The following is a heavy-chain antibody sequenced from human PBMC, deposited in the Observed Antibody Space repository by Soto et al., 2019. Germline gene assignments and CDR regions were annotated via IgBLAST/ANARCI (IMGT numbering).Heavy chain of an antibody. CDR3: ARVSNVVATIRYLEY. CDR1: GGSISTYY. Sequence: SETLSLTCTVSGGSISTYYWSWIRQPPGKGLEWIGYVYFSGSTNYNPSLKSRVTISVDTSKKQFSLELTSVTAADTAVYYCARVSNVVATIRYLEYWGQGALVTVSS. CDR2: VYFSGST. J-gene: IGHJ4*02. V-gene: IGHV4-59*01. D-gene: IGHD5-12*01.